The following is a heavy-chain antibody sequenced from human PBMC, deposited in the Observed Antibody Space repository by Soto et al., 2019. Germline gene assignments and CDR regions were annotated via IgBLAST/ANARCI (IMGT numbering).Heavy chain of an antibody. D-gene: IGHD6-19*01. V-gene: IGHV3-21*02. CDR3: VRDFGWYFRSGYMDV. CDR1: GFSFISYS. J-gene: IGHJ6*03. Sequence: EVQLVESGGGLVKPGGSLRLSCAASGFSFISYSMNWVRQAPGKGLEWVSCINEDSSCIYFTHSLRGRFTISGDNANDSLYQQMSSVIAEYTAVYYCVRDFGWYFRSGYMDVWGDGDTVTVSS. CDR2: INEDSSCI.